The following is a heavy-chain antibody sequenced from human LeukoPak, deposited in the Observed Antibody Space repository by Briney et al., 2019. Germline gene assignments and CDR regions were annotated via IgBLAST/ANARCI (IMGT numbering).Heavy chain of an antibody. V-gene: IGHV3-23*01. Sequence: GGSLRLSCAVSGLTFSTYSMTWVRQGPGKGLEWISSIYNSGAKIFYADSVKGRFTISRDNSKNMLYLQMNSLRVEDTAVYYCAKDVAPDSGWDLDYWGQGTLVTVSS. CDR2: IYNSGAKI. D-gene: IGHD6-19*01. CDR1: GLTFSTYS. J-gene: IGHJ4*02. CDR3: AKDVAPDSGWDLDY.